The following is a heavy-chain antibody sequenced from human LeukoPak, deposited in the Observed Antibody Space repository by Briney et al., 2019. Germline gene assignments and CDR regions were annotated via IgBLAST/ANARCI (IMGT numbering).Heavy chain of an antibody. CDR3: AREDDSSGPFDY. CDR2: MNPNTGNT. V-gene: IGHV1-8*02. CDR1: GYTFTSYD. Sequence: ASVKVSCKASGYTFTSYDINWVRQASGQGLEWMGWMNPNTGNTGYAQKFQGRVTMTRDMSTSTVYMELSSLRSEDTAVYYCAREDDSSGPFDYWGQGTLVTVSS. J-gene: IGHJ4*02. D-gene: IGHD3-22*01.